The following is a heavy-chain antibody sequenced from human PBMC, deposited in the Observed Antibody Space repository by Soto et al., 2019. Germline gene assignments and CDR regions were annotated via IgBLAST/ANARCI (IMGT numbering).Heavy chain of an antibody. CDR3: ARGIYGDYDY. CDR2: IYNDGST. V-gene: IGHV3-53*04. Sequence: EVQLVESGGGLVQPGGSLRLSCAASGFTVSSNYMTWVRQAPGKGLEWVSVIYNDGSTYYADSVKGRFTISRHNSKNTLYLQLNSLRAEDTAAYYCARGIYGDYDYWGQGTLVTVSS. D-gene: IGHD4-17*01. J-gene: IGHJ4*02. CDR1: GFTVSSNY.